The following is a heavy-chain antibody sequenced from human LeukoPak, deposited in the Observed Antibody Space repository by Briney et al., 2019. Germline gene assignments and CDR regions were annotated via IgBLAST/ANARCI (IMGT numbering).Heavy chain of an antibody. CDR2: IYYRSKWYA. D-gene: IGHD3-9*01. Sequence: SQTLSLTCAISGDSVSGNRATWNWLRQSPSRGLEWLGRIYYRSKWYADYAVSVKGRITINPDTSKNQFSLLLNSVTPEDTAVYFCGRAEHDWVPEYWGQGTLVTVSS. CDR1: GDSVSGNRAT. V-gene: IGHV6-1*01. J-gene: IGHJ4*02. CDR3: GRAEHDWVPEY.